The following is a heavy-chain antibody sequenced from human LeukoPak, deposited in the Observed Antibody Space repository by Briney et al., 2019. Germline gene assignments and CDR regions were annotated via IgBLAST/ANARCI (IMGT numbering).Heavy chain of an antibody. J-gene: IGHJ4*02. CDR3: ARSTLGIEFDY. CDR2: ISAYNDNA. D-gene: IGHD7-27*01. CDR1: VYSFTNEG. V-gene: IGHV1-18*01. Sequence: ASVKVSCKASVYSFTNEGISWVRQAPGQGLEWMGWISAYNDNAHYAQGLEGRVTMTSETSTRTAHRELRSLRSDDPAVYYCARSTLGIEFDYWGQGSLVTVSS.